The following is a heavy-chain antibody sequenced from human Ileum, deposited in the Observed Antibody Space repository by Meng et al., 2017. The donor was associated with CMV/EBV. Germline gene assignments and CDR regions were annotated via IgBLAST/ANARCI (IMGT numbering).Heavy chain of an antibody. J-gene: IGHJ4*02. CDR1: GFTFSSYA. CDR3: AKDGGGDCSFDY. CDR2: ISGSGGST. D-gene: IGHD2-21*02. Sequence: VQLVESGGGWVQPGRSLRLSCAASGFTFSSYAMSWVRQAPGKGLEWVSAISGSGGSTYYADSVKGRFTISRDNSKNTLYLQMNSLRAEDTAVYYCAKDGGGDCSFDYWGQGTLVTVSS. V-gene: IGHV3-23*04.